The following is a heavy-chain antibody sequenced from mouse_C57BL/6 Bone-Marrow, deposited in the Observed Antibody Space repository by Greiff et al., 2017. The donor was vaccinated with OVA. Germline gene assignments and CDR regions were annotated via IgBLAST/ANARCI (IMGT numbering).Heavy chain of an antibody. CDR1: GYAFSSYW. CDR2: IYPGDGDT. Sequence: VQLQQSGAELVKPGASVKISCKASGYAFSSYWMNWVKQRPGKGLEWIGQIYPGDGDTNYNGKFKGKATLTADKSSSTAYMQLSSLTSEDSAVYFCPREDDYDWYFDVWGTGTTVTVSS. J-gene: IGHJ1*03. D-gene: IGHD2-4*01. CDR3: PREDDYDWYFDV. V-gene: IGHV1-80*01.